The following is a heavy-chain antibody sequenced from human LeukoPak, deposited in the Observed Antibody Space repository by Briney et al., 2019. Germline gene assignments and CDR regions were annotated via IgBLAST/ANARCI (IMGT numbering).Heavy chain of an antibody. CDR2: INHSGST. CDR1: GGSFSGYY. J-gene: IGHJ4*02. Sequence: PSETLSLTCAVYGGSFSGYYWSWIRQPPGKGLEWIGEINHSGSTNYNPSLKSRVTISVDTSKNQFSLKPSSVTAADTAVYYCASLISGDYTLYYFDYWGQGTLVTVSS. V-gene: IGHV4-34*01. CDR3: ASLISGDYTLYYFDY. D-gene: IGHD4-17*01.